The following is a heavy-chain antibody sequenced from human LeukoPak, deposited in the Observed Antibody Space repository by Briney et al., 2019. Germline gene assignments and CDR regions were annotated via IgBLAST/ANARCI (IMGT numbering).Heavy chain of an antibody. Sequence: GGSLRLSCAASGFTFSSYAMHWVRQAPGKGLEWVAVISYDGSNKYYADSVKGLFTISRDNSKNTLYLQMNSLRAEDTAVYYCARDPSSSSSGDYWGQGTLVTVSS. CDR3: ARDPSSSSSGDY. CDR1: GFTFSSYA. V-gene: IGHV3-30-3*01. CDR2: ISYDGSNK. D-gene: IGHD6-6*01. J-gene: IGHJ4*02.